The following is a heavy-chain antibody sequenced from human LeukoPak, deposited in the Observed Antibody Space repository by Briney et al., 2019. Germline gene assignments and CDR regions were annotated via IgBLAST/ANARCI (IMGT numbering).Heavy chain of an antibody. J-gene: IGHJ4*02. Sequence: GGSLRLSCAASGVTFSSYSMNWVRQAPGKGLEWVSSISSRSTYIYYADSVKGRFTISRDNAKNSLYLQTNSLRAEDTAVYYCARDRMAGGSCYADYWGQGTLVTVSS. D-gene: IGHD2-15*01. CDR1: GVTFSSYS. CDR2: ISSRSTYI. CDR3: ARDRMAGGSCYADY. V-gene: IGHV3-21*04.